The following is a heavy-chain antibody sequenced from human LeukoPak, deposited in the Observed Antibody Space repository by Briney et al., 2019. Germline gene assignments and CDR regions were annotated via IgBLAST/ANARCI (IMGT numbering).Heavy chain of an antibody. V-gene: IGHV4-39*01. CDR1: GGSISSSSYY. CDR2: IYYSGST. D-gene: IGHD3-22*01. Sequence: SETLSLTCTVSGGSISSSSYYWGWIRQPPGKGLEWIGSIYYSGSTYYNPSLKSRVTISVDTSKNQFSLKLSSVTAADTAVYYCARQSVSPLYYHDSSSFDYWGQGTLVTVSS. J-gene: IGHJ4*02. CDR3: ARQSVSPLYYHDSSSFDY.